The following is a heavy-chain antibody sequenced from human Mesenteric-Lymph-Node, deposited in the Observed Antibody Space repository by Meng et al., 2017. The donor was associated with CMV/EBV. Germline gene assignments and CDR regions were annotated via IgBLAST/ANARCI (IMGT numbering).Heavy chain of an antibody. V-gene: IGHV3-7*01. CDR3: ARPLYSSNWYWFDP. Sequence: GESLKISCVASGFTFSSYWMSWVRQAPGKGLEWVANIKQDGSEKYYVDSVKGRFTISRDNAKNSLYLQMNSLRVEDTAVYYCARPLYSSNWYWFDPWGQGTLVTVSS. D-gene: IGHD6-13*01. J-gene: IGHJ5*02. CDR1: GFTFSSYW. CDR2: IKQDGSEK.